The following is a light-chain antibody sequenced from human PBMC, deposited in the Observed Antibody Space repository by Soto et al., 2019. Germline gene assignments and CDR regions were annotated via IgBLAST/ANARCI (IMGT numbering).Light chain of an antibody. CDR3: QQLNSYPPT. Sequence: DIQMTQSPSTLSASVGDRVTITCRASQGISGYLAWYQQKPGKAPKLLIYGASTLQSGVPPRFSGSGSGTEFTLTIISLQPEDFATYYCQQLNSYPPTFGGGTKVEIK. CDR1: QGISGY. J-gene: IGKJ4*01. V-gene: IGKV1-9*01. CDR2: GAS.